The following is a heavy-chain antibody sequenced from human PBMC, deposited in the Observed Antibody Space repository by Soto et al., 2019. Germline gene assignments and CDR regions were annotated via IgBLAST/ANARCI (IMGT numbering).Heavy chain of an antibody. Sequence: GESLKISCAASGFTFSAYGIHWVRQAPGKGLEWVAVISHDGSNTNYADSVKGRFTISRDNAKNTLYLQMNSLRAEDTAVYYCARGGVPAAMSYWGQGTLVTVSS. CDR3: ARGGVPAAMSY. CDR1: GFTFSAYG. CDR2: ISHDGSNT. J-gene: IGHJ4*02. D-gene: IGHD2-2*01. V-gene: IGHV3-30*03.